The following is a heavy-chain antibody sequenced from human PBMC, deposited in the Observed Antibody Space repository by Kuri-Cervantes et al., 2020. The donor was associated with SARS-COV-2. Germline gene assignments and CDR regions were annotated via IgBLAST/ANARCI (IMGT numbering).Heavy chain of an antibody. CDR3: AKDVAAGTRAPPEYFQH. D-gene: IGHD6-13*01. CDR1: GFTFTSYA. V-gene: IGHV3-23*01. CDR2: ISSGGGST. Sequence: GESLKISCATSGFTFTSYAMSWVRQAPGKGLEWVSTISSGGGSTYYADSVEGRFTISRDGSKNTLYLQMNSLRAEDTAVYYCAKDVAAGTRAPPEYFQHWGQGTLVTVSS. J-gene: IGHJ1*01.